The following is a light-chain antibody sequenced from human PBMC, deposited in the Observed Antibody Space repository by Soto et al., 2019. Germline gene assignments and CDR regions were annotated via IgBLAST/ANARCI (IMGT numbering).Light chain of an antibody. CDR2: GAS. CDR1: QTIVTY. CDR3: HQTYNTPYT. V-gene: IGKV1-39*01. J-gene: IGKJ2*01. Sequence: DIQMTQSPSSLSASVGDRVTITCRASQTIVTYLKWYQQKPGKAPKLLVYGASTLQSGVPSRFSGTGSGTYFTLTISSLQPEDSASYFCHQTYNTPYTFGPGTKLEIK.